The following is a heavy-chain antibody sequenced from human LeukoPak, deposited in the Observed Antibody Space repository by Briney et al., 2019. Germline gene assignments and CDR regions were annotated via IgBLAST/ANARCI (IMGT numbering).Heavy chain of an antibody. CDR2: ISSSGSTI. Sequence: GGSLRLSCAASGFTFSDYYMSWIRQAPGKGLEWVSYISSSGSTIYYADSVKGRFTISRDNAKNSLYLQMNSLRAEDTAVYYCASSQFLRYFDWGYYYYMDVWGKGTTVTVSS. CDR1: GFTFSDYY. J-gene: IGHJ6*03. V-gene: IGHV3-11*04. D-gene: IGHD3-9*01. CDR3: ASSQFLRYFDWGYYYYMDV.